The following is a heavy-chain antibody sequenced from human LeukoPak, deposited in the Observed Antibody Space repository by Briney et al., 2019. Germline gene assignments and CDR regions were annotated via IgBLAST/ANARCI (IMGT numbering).Heavy chain of an antibody. Sequence: HPGGSLRLSCAASGFTFSSYGMHWVRQAPGKGLEWVAFIRFDESDKYYADSVKGRFTISRDNSKNTLYLQMKSLRAEDTAVYYCAKDKNALCSITCRSEFDFWGQGTLVTVSS. J-gene: IGHJ4*02. CDR1: GFTFSSYG. CDR2: IRFDESDK. CDR3: AKDKNALCSITCRSEFDF. D-gene: IGHD2-2*01. V-gene: IGHV3-30*02.